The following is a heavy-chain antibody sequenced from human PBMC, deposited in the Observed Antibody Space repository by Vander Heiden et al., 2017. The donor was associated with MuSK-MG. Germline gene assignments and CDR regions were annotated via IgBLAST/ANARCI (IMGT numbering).Heavy chain of an antibody. CDR3: ASELSDSSGYGVY. Sequence: QVQLVQWGAEVKKPGSSVKVSCKASGGTFSSYAISWVRQAPGQGLEWMGRIIPILGIANYAQKFQGRVTITADKSTSTAYMELSSLRSEDTAVYYCASELSDSSGYGVYWGQGTLVTVSS. CDR2: IIPILGIA. D-gene: IGHD3-22*01. V-gene: IGHV1-69*04. CDR1: GGTFSSYA. J-gene: IGHJ4*02.